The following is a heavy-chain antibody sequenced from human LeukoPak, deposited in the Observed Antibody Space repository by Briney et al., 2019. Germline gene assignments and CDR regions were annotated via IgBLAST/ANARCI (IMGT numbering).Heavy chain of an antibody. Sequence: ASVKVSCKASGYTFSPYYIHFVRQAPGQGLEWMGAINPGSGHTAFSQNFQGRLTLTRDTSTSTVYMEVSSLRSEDTAFYYCAREGPPGSHGYYFDYWGQGTLVTVSS. CDR2: INPGSGHT. CDR3: AREGPPGSHGYYFDY. V-gene: IGHV1-46*01. D-gene: IGHD3-10*01. J-gene: IGHJ4*02. CDR1: GYTFSPYY.